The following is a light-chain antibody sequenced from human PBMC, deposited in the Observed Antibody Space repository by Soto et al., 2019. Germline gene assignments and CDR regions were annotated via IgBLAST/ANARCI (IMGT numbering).Light chain of an antibody. CDR3: AAWDDSLRAVV. V-gene: IGLV1-47*02. CDR2: SNN. Sequence: QSVLTQPLSASGTPGQRITISCSGSSSNIGPNYEYWYQQHPGTDPKLLIFSNNQRPSGVPNRLSGSKSGTSASLAISGLRSADEDEYDCAAWDDSLRAVVFGGGTKLTGL. J-gene: IGLJ2*01. CDR1: SSNIGPNY.